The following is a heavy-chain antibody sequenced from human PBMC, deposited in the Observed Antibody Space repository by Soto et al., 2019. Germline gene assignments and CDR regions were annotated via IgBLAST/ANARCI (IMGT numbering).Heavy chain of an antibody. Sequence: EVQLVESGGGLVQPGGSLRLSCAASGFTFSSYWMSWVRQAPGKGLQWVASIKHDGSEKNYVDSVKGRFTISRDNAKNSLSLQINSLRAEDTAVYYCAGGYSVSVPLAAPFDYWGQITLVTVSS. CDR3: AGGYSVSVPLAAPFDY. D-gene: IGHD5-12*01. V-gene: IGHV3-7*04. CDR1: GFTFSSYW. J-gene: IGHJ4*02. CDR2: IKHDGSEK.